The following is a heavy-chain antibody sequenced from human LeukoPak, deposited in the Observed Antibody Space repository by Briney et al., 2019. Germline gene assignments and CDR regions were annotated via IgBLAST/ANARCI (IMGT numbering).Heavy chain of an antibody. J-gene: IGHJ4*02. Sequence: SXYTFTSYAIHXXRQAPGQRLXXMGWINAGNGNIKYSQKLQGRITITRDTSASTAYMELRSLRLGDTAVYYCARSGVSLAGLFDYWGQGTLVTVSS. CDR1: XYTFTSYA. D-gene: IGHD6-19*01. V-gene: IGHV1-3*01. CDR2: INAGNGNI. CDR3: ARSGVSLAGLFDY.